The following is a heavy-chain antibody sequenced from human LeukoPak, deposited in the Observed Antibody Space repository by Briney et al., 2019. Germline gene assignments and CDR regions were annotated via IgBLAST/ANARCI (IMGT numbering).Heavy chain of an antibody. CDR1: GLTLSNYA. CDR3: ARELDLPGMAGLDAFDV. Sequence: PGGSLRLSCAASGLTLSNYAVPWGRQALGKGLEWVAGIVGAGDRIFYSDSVKGRFTISRDNSKNTVYLQMNSLRVEDTAVYYCARELDLPGMAGLDAFDVWGQGTMVTVSS. D-gene: IGHD6-13*01. V-gene: IGHV3-23*01. J-gene: IGHJ3*01. CDR2: IVGAGDRI.